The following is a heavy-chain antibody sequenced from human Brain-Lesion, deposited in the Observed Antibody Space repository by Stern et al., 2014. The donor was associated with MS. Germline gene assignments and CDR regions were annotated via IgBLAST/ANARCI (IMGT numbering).Heavy chain of an antibody. CDR2: INPNNGGT. CDR1: GYIFTGYY. CDR3: ARDQRGITIFGVVTDYYYLGMDV. J-gene: IGHJ6*02. V-gene: IGHV1-2*06. Sequence: QVQLVQSGAEVKKPGASVKVSCKTSGYIFTGYYIHWVRQAPGQGLEWMARINPNNGGTTYAQTVQGRVTISRDTSISTAYVELSSLTSDDTAVYYCARDQRGITIFGVVTDYYYLGMDVWGQGTTVTVSS. D-gene: IGHD3-3*01.